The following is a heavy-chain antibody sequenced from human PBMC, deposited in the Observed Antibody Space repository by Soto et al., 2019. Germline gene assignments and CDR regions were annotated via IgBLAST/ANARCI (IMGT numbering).Heavy chain of an antibody. CDR3: AKEFLRPFDY. CDR2: ISYDGSNK. V-gene: IGHV3-30*18. J-gene: IGHJ4*02. Sequence: GGSLRLSCASSGFTFSSYGMRWVRQATGKGLEWVAVISYDGSNKYYADSVKGRFTISRDNSKNTLYLQMNSLRAEDTAVYYCAKEFLRPFDYWGQGTLVTVSS. CDR1: GFTFSSYG.